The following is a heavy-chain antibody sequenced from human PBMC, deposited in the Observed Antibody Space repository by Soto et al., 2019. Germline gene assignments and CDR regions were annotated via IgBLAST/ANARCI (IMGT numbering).Heavy chain of an antibody. CDR3: ARGVATIGA. CDR1: GNSISSYY. D-gene: IGHD5-12*01. Sequence: SETLSLTCTVSGNSISSYYWSWIRQPPGKGLERIGYIYYSGSTNYNPSLKSRVTISVDTPKNQFSLKLTSVTAADTAVYYCARGVATIGAWGQGTLVTVSS. V-gene: IGHV4-59*01. CDR2: IYYSGST. J-gene: IGHJ5*02.